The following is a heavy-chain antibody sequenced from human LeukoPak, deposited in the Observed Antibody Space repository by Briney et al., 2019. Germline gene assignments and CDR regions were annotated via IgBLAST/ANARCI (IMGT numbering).Heavy chain of an antibody. CDR3: ARDPDSSGWYADDY. J-gene: IGHJ4*02. Sequence: SETLSLTCTVSGGSISSYYWSWIRQPAGKGLEWIGRIYTSGSTNYNPSLKSRVTMSVDTSKNQFSLKLSSVTAADTAVYYCARDPDSSGWYADDYWGQGTLVTVSS. D-gene: IGHD6-19*01. CDR2: IYTSGST. CDR1: GGSISSYY. V-gene: IGHV4-4*07.